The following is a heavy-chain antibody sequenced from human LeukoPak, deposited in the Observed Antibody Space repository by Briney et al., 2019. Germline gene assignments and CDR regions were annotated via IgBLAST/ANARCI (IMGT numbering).Heavy chain of an antibody. CDR2: IRYDGSNK. V-gene: IGHV3-30*02. D-gene: IGHD6-19*01. CDR3: AKDAAVAGTIAVVMDV. CDR1: GFTFSSYG. Sequence: GGSLRLSCAASGFTFSSYGMHWVRQAPGKGLEWVAFIRYDGSNKYYADSVKGRFTISRDNSKNTLYLQMNSLRAEDTAVYYCAKDAAVAGTIAVVMDVWGKGTTVTVSS. J-gene: IGHJ6*04.